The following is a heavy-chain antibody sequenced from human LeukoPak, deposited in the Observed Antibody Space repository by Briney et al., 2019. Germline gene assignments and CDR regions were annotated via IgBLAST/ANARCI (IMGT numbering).Heavy chain of an antibody. J-gene: IGHJ3*02. CDR3: ARLGTRRTVWWFGFPSGAFDI. CDR1: GFTFSSYW. Sequence: GGSLXLSCAASGFTFSSYWMSWVRQAPGKGLEWVANIKQDGSEKYYVDSVKGRFTISRDNAKNSLYLQMNSLRAEDTAVYYCARLGTRRTVWWFGFPSGAFDIWGQGTMVTVSS. D-gene: IGHD3-10*01. V-gene: IGHV3-7*01. CDR2: IKQDGSEK.